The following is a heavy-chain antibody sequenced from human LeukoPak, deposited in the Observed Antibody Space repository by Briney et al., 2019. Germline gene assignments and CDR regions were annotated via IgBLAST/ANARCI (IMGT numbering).Heavy chain of an antibody. CDR1: GGSISSSSYY. D-gene: IGHD1-26*01. CDR3: ARQGGSYYTPFDS. Sequence: SETPSLTCTVSGGSISSSSYYWGWIRQPPGKGLEWIGNIYYSGSTYYNPSLRSRVTISVDTSKNQFSLKLNSVTAADTAVYYCARQGGSYYTPFDSWGQGTLVTVSS. J-gene: IGHJ4*02. CDR2: IYYSGST. V-gene: IGHV4-39*01.